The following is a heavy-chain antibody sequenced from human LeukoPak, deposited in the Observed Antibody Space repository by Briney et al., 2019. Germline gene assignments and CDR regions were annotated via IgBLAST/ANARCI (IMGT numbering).Heavy chain of an antibody. CDR1: GFTFSSYS. CDR2: ISSSSSTI. V-gene: IGHV3-48*04. Sequence: GGSLTLSCAASGFTFSSYSMNWVRQAPGKGLEWVSYISSSSSTIYYADSVKGRFTISRDNAKNSLYLQMNSLRAEDTAVYYCARDPIGGYYYDSSGYSDYWGQGTLVTVSS. J-gene: IGHJ4*02. CDR3: ARDPIGGYYYDSSGYSDY. D-gene: IGHD3-22*01.